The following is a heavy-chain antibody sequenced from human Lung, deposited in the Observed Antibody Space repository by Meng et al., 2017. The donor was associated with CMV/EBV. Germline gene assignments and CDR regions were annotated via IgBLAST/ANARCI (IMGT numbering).Heavy chain of an antibody. Sequence: ESXKISXEVSGLTFRNYNLDWVRQAPGKGLEWVSSINMESTSIYYADSVKGRFTISRDDAKNSLYLQMNTLRGEDTAVYYCVRGTSTAMLGVAYSFDFWGRRPLVTVSS. CDR1: GLTFRNYN. CDR3: VRGTSTAMLGVAYSFDF. J-gene: IGHJ4*02. CDR2: INMESTSI. V-gene: IGHV3-21*01. D-gene: IGHD5-18*01.